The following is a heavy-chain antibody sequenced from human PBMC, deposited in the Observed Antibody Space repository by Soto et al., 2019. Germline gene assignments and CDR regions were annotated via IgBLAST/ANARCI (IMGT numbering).Heavy chain of an antibody. D-gene: IGHD4-17*01. J-gene: IGHJ4*02. CDR3: AREPNGDYVHYFDY. Sequence: QVQLQESGPGLVKPSQTLSLTCTVSGGSISSGGYYWSWIRQHPGKGLEWIGYIYYSGSTYYNPSLKNRVTISVDTSKNQFSLKLSSVTAADTAVYYCAREPNGDYVHYFDYWGQGTLVTVSS. CDR2: IYYSGST. CDR1: GGSISSGGYY. V-gene: IGHV4-31*03.